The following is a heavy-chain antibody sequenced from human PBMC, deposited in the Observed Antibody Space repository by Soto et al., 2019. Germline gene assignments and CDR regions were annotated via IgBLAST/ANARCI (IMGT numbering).Heavy chain of an antibody. J-gene: IGHJ6*02. V-gene: IGHV1-2*04. CDR1: GYTFTGYY. CDR2: INPNSGGT. Sequence: QVQLVQSGAEVKKPGASVKVSCKASGYTFTGYYMHWERQAPGQGLEWMGWINPNSGGTNYAQKFQGWFTMTRDTSISTAYMERSRLRSDDTAVYYCARDKIYGDYVSVYYGMDVCGQGTTVPVSS. CDR3: ARDKIYGDYVSVYYGMDV. D-gene: IGHD4-17*01.